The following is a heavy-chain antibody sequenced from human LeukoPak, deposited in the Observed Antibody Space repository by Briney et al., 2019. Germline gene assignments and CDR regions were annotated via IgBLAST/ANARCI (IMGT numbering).Heavy chain of an antibody. Sequence: GASVKLSCKASGYSCTSYGISWVRQAPAQGLEGMGWISAYNGNTNYAQKLQGRVTMTTDTSTSTAYMELRSLRSDDTAVYYCARAPYCSGGSCYSGYYYYGMDVWGKGTTVTVSS. CDR2: ISAYNGNT. D-gene: IGHD2-15*01. V-gene: IGHV1-18*04. J-gene: IGHJ6*04. CDR1: GYSCTSYG. CDR3: ARAPYCSGGSCYSGYYYYGMDV.